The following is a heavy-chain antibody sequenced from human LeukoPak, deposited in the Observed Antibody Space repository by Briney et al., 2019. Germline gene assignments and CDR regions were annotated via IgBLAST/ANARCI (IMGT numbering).Heavy chain of an antibody. D-gene: IGHD2-2*01. Sequence: ASVKVSCKGSDYTYTNYGISWVRQAPGQGLEWMGWISGYNGNTKYAQKFQGRVTMTTETSTSTAYMELRRLRSDDTAVYYCAREGYCNSTTCDKPFDYWGQGTLVTVSS. CDR2: ISGYNGNT. V-gene: IGHV1-18*01. CDR3: AREGYCNSTTCDKPFDY. CDR1: DYTYTNYG. J-gene: IGHJ4*02.